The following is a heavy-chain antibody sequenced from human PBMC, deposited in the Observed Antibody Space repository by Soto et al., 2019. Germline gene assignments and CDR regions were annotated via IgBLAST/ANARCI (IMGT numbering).Heavy chain of an antibody. D-gene: IGHD4-4*01. V-gene: IGHV4-30-2*01. CDR3: ARVDVTTRFDP. J-gene: IGHJ5*02. CDR2: IYHSGST. Sequence: QLQLQESGSGLVKPSPTLSLTCAVSGGSISSCGYSWSWIRQPPGKGLEWIGYIYHSGSTYYNPSLKSRGTISVDRSKSQFSLKLSSVTAADTAVYYCARVDVTTRFDPWGQGTLVTVSS. CDR1: GGSISSCGYS.